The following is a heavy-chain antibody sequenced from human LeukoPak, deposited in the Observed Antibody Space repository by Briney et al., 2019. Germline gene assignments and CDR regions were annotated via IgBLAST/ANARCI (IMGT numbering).Heavy chain of an antibody. V-gene: IGHV3-21*01. CDR1: GFTFSSYS. Sequence: GGSLRLSCAASGFTFSSYSMNWVRQAPGKGLEWVSSVSSTGSYIYYADSVKGRFTISRDNAKNSLYLQMNNLRAEDTAVYYCARHYGPWGQGTLVTVSS. D-gene: IGHD3-16*01. CDR2: VSSTGSYI. J-gene: IGHJ5*02. CDR3: ARHYGP.